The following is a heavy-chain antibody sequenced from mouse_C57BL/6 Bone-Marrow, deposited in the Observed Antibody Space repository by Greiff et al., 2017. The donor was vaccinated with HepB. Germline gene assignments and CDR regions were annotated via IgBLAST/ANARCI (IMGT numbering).Heavy chain of an antibody. CDR2: IHPNSGST. D-gene: IGHD2-1*01. CDR3: AREGDYYGIPPGFAY. J-gene: IGHJ3*01. V-gene: IGHV1-64*01. CDR1: GYTFTSYW. Sequence: VQLQQPGAELVKPGASVKLSCKASGYTFTSYWMHWVKQRPGQGLEWIGMIHPNSGSTNYNEKFKSKATLTVDKSSSTAYMQLSSLTSEDSAVYYCAREGDYYGIPPGFAYWGQGTLVTVSA.